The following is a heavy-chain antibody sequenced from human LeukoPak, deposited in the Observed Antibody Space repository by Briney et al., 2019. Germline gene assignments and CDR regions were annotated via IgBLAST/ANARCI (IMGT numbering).Heavy chain of an antibody. CDR2: ISSSSSTI. V-gene: IGHV3-48*01. J-gene: IGHJ4*02. CDR1: GFTFSSYS. Sequence: GGSLRLSCAASGFTFSSYSMNWVRPAPGKGLEWVSYISSSSSTIYYADSVKGRFTISRDNAKNSLYLQMNSLRAEDTAVYYCARPNTGYSSSCPNYWGQGTLVTVSS. CDR3: ARPNTGYSSSCPNY. D-gene: IGHD6-13*01.